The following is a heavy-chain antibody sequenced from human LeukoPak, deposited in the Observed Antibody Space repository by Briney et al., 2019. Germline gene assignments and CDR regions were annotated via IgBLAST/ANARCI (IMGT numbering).Heavy chain of an antibody. Sequence: GGSLRLSSAASGFTVSSNYMSWVRQAPGKGLEWVSVIYSGGSTYYADSVKGRFTISRDNSKNTLYLQMNSLRAEDTAVYYCARDNGIFGVANFDYWGQGTLVTVSS. J-gene: IGHJ4*02. CDR1: GFTVSSNY. D-gene: IGHD3-3*01. CDR3: ARDNGIFGVANFDY. V-gene: IGHV3-66*02. CDR2: IYSGGST.